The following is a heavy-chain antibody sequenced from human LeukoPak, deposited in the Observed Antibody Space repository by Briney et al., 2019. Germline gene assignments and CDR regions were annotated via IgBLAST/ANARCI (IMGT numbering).Heavy chain of an antibody. CDR1: GYTFTNYY. Sequence: GASVKVSCKTSGYTFTNYYTHWVRQAPGQGLEWMGIINPSDGSTSYEQKFQGRVTMTRDTSTSTVYMELNSLRSEDTAVYYCARGGPRGETAMVLTYWGQGTLVTVSS. D-gene: IGHD5-18*01. V-gene: IGHV1-46*01. CDR2: INPSDGST. CDR3: ARGGPRGETAMVLTY. J-gene: IGHJ4*02.